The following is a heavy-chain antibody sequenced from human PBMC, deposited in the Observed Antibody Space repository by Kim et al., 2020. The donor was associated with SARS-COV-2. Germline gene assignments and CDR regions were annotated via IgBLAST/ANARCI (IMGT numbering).Heavy chain of an antibody. V-gene: IGHV1-8*01. CDR1: GYTFTSYD. Sequence: ASVKVSCKASGYTFTSYDINWVRQATGQGLEWMGWMNPNSGNTGYAQKFQGRVTMTRNTSISTAYMELSSLRSEDTAVYYCARGYVLLWFGDPGHAFDIWGQGTMVTVSS. D-gene: IGHD3-10*01. CDR2: MNPNSGNT. J-gene: IGHJ3*02. CDR3: ARGYVLLWFGDPGHAFDI.